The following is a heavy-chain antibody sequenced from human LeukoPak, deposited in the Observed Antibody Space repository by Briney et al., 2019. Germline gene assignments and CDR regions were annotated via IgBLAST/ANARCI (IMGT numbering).Heavy chain of an antibody. CDR2: ISGGGDIT. CDR3: VREDTPATANY. J-gene: IGHJ4*02. D-gene: IGHD2-21*02. Sequence: GGSLRLSCAASGFTFSSFGMYWVRQTAGKGLEWVSAISGGGDITYYADSVKGRFTISRDNSKDTLFLQMHSLRPGDTAVYYCVREDTPATANYWGQGTLVTVSS. V-gene: IGHV3-23*01. CDR1: GFTFSSFG.